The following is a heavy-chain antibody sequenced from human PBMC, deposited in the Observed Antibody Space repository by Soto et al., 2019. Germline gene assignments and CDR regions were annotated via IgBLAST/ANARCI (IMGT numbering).Heavy chain of an antibody. CDR2: IWYDGTDK. Sequence: GGSLRLSCAASGFAFSGYAMHWVRQAPGKGLEWVALIWYDGTDKYYADSVKGRFTVSRDNPKNTLYLQMNSLRTEDTAVYYCARDLTLRHFDYWGQGTLVTVSS. J-gene: IGHJ4*02. V-gene: IGHV3-33*01. CDR1: GFAFSGYA. CDR3: ARDLTLRHFDY.